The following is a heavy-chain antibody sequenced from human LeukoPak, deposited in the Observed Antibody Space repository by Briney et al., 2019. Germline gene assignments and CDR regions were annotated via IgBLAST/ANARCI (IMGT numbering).Heavy chain of an antibody. CDR3: ARVSFRYYFDY. J-gene: IGHJ4*02. Sequence: GGSLRLSCAASGFTVSSNYMSWVRQPPGKGLEWVSVIYSGGSTYYADSVKGRFTISRDNSKNTLYLQMNSLRVEDTAVYYCARVSFRYYFDYWGQGTLVTVSS. CDR1: GFTVSSNY. CDR2: IYSGGST. V-gene: IGHV3-53*01. D-gene: IGHD2-21*01.